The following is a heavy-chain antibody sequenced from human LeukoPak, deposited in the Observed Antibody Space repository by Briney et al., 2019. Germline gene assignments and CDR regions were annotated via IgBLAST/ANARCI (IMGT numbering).Heavy chain of an antibody. CDR3: AREDSSGLDY. V-gene: IGHV3-23*01. D-gene: IGHD6-19*01. Sequence: PGGSLRLSCAASGFTFSSYAMSWVRQAPGKGLEWVSAISGSGSTIYYADSVKGRFTISRDNAKNSLYLQMNSLRVEDTAVYYCAREDSSGLDYWGQGTLVTVSS. J-gene: IGHJ4*02. CDR1: GFTFSSYA. CDR2: ISGSGSTI.